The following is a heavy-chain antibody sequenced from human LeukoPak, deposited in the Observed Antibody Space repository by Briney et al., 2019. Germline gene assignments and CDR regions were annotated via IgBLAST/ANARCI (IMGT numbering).Heavy chain of an antibody. V-gene: IGHV4-4*07. CDR1: GDSVSSFY. J-gene: IGHJ3*02. D-gene: IGHD3-22*01. Sequence: SETLSLTCAVSGDSVSSFYWSWVRQSAGKGLEWIGRIYSKGTTKYNLSLKSRVTISLDQSKNQFSLYLSSVTAADTAVYYCARDYYDRNDAFDIWGQGTMVTVSS. CDR3: ARDYYDRNDAFDI. CDR2: IYSKGTT.